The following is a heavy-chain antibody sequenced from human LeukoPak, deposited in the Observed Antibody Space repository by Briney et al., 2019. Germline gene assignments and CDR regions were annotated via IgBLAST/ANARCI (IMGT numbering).Heavy chain of an antibody. CDR3: ARASPVLTGYYNHFDY. CDR2: MNPNSGNT. CDR1: GYTFTSYD. V-gene: IGHV1-8*01. J-gene: IGHJ4*02. Sequence: GASVKVSCKASGYTFTSYDINWVRQATGQGLEWMGWMNPNSGNTDYAQKFQGRVTMTRDTSISTAYMELSRLRSDDTAVYYCARASPVLTGYYNHFDYWGQGTLVTVSS. D-gene: IGHD3-9*01.